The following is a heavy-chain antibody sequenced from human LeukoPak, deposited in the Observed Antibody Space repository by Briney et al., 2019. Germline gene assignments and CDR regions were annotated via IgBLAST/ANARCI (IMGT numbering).Heavy chain of an antibody. CDR1: GGSISSSTYY. J-gene: IGHJ5*02. CDR2: IYYRGST. CDR3: ARRRGWFDP. V-gene: IGHV4-39*01. D-gene: IGHD3-10*01. Sequence: SETLSLTCTVSGGSISSSTYYWGWIRQPPGKGLEWIGSIYYRGSTYYNPSLKSRVTISVDTSKNQFSLKLSSVTAADTAVYYCARRRGWFDPWGQGTLATVSS.